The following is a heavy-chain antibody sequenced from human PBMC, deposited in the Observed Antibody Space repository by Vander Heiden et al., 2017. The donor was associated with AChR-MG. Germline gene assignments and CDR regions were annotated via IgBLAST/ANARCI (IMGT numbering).Heavy chain of an antibody. J-gene: IGHJ6*02. Sequence: QVQLVQSGAEVKKPGAPVKVPCKASGYTFTSHGISWVRQAPGQGLEWMGWISAYNGNTNYAQKLQGRVTMTTDTSTSTAYMELRSLRSDDTAVYYCARVGAAAGTQFSRSYYGMDVWGQGTTVTVSS. CDR1: GYTFTSHG. D-gene: IGHD6-13*01. CDR2: ISAYNGNT. CDR3: ARVGAAAGTQFSRSYYGMDV. V-gene: IGHV1-18*01.